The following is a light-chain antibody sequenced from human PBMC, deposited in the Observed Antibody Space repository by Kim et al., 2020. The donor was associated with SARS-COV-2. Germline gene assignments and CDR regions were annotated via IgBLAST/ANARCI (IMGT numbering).Light chain of an antibody. V-gene: IGKV3-11*01. CDR1: QSVSSY. J-gene: IGKJ3*01. CDR3: QQRSSWPPT. Sequence: EIVLTQSPATLSLSPGERATLSCRASQSVSSYLAWYQQKPGQAPRLLIYDASNRATGIPARFSGSGSGTDFTLTIGSLVEPDDFAVYYCQQRSSWPPTFGPGTQVDIK. CDR2: DAS.